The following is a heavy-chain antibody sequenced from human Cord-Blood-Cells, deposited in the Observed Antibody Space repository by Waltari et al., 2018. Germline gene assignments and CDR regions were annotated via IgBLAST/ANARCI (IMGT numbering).Heavy chain of an antibody. V-gene: IGHV3-30*18. CDR1: GFTFSSYG. CDR3: AKPETGTTPFFD. CDR2: ISYDGSNK. J-gene: IGHJ4*02. Sequence: QAQLVASGGGVVQPGRYLRLSCAASGFTFSSYGMPCVRQAPGKGLEWVAVISYDGSNKYYADSVKGLFTISRDNSKNTLYLQMNSLRAEDTAVYYCAKPETGTTPFFDWGQGTLVTVSS. D-gene: IGHD1-7*01.